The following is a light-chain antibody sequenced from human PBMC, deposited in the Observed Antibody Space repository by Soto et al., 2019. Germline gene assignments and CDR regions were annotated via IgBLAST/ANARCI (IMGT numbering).Light chain of an antibody. CDR2: GAF. CDR3: QQYNNWPVVP. V-gene: IGKV3D-15*01. Sequence: EIVMTQSPATLSVSPGERVTLSCRASQSVSSNLAWYQQKPSQPPRLLIYGAFTRATGIPARFSGSGSGTEFTLTISSLQSEDFAVYYCQQYNNWPVVPFGPGTKLEIK. CDR1: QSVSSN. J-gene: IGKJ2*01.